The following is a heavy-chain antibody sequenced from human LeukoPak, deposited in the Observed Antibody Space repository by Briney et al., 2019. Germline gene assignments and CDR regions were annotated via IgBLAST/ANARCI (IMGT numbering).Heavy chain of an antibody. CDR2: LWPDGNTK. V-gene: IGHV3-33*01. CDR1: GFTFSSYG. D-gene: IGHD6-19*01. Sequence: GGSLRLSCAASGFTFSSYGMHWVRQAPGKGLEWVATLWPDGNTKSSADSVKGRFTISRDSPMNTLYLQMNSLRVDDTAVYYCTRDPDGGGYASGWPDFWGQGTLVTVSS. CDR3: TRDPDGGGYASGWPDF. J-gene: IGHJ4*02.